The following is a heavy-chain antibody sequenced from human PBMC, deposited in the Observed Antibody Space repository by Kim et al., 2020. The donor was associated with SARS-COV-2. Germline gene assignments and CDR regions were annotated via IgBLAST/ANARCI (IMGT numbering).Heavy chain of an antibody. CDR3: ARDGAPRGWQYYGMDV. CDR1: GGSISSYY. V-gene: IGHV4-59*13. CDR2: IYYSGST. Sequence: SETLSLTCTVSGGSISSYYWSWIRQPPGKGLEWIGYIYYSGSTNYNPSLKSRVTISVDTSKNQFSLKLSSVTAADTAVYYCARDGAPRGWQYYGMDVWGQGTTVTVSS. J-gene: IGHJ6*02. D-gene: IGHD6-19*01.